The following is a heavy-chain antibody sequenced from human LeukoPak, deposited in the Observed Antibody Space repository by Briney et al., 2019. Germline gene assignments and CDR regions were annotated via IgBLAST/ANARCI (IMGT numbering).Heavy chain of an antibody. J-gene: IGHJ4*02. CDR1: GFTFSSYG. V-gene: IGHV3-30*02. Sequence: TGGSLRLSCAASGFTFSSYGMHWVRQAPGKGLEWVSFIRYDGSNKYYVDSVKGRFTISRDNSKNTLYLQMNSLRAEDTAVYYCATGSSSDWYGRLDYWGQGTLVTVSS. CDR3: ATGSSSDWYGRLDY. CDR2: IRYDGSNK. D-gene: IGHD6-19*01.